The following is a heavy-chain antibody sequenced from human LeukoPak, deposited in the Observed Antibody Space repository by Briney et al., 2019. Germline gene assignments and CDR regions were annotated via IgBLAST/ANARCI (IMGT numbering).Heavy chain of an antibody. CDR2: IYYSGTT. CDR3: ARGRSISVAPGEALDL. J-gene: IGHJ3*01. V-gene: IGHV4-59*13. CDR1: GGSISNYY. Sequence: SETLSLTCTVSGGSISNYYWSWVRQPPGKGLEWIGHIYYSGTTNYSPSLKSRVTISVDTSKNQFSLKLNSVTAADTAVYYCARGRSISVAPGEALDLWGRGISVIVSS. D-gene: IGHD6-19*01.